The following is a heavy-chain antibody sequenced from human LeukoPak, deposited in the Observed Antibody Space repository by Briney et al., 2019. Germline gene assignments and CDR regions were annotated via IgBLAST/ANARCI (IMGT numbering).Heavy chain of an antibody. J-gene: IGHJ5*02. V-gene: IGHV1-18*01. CDR1: GYTFTSYG. CDR2: ISAYNGNT. Sequence: ASVKVSCKASGYTFTSYGISWVRQAPGQGLEWMGWISAYNGNTNYAQKLQGRVTMTTDTSTSTAYMELRSLRSDDTAVYYCARDDGSGYYDSSGYYNWFDPRGQGTLVTVSS. CDR3: ARDDGSGYYDSSGYYNWFDP. D-gene: IGHD3-22*01.